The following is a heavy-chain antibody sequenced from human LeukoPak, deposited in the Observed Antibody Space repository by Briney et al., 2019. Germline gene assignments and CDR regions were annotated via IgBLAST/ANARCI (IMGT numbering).Heavy chain of an antibody. Sequence: PGGSLRLSCAASGFTFDDYAMHWVRQAPGKGLEWVSGISWNSGSIGYADSVKGRFTISRDNAKNSLYLQMNSLRAEDTALYYCAKGQQWLVPDFDYWGQGTLVTVSS. V-gene: IGHV3-9*01. CDR2: ISWNSGSI. J-gene: IGHJ4*02. CDR1: GFTFDDYA. D-gene: IGHD6-19*01. CDR3: AKGQQWLVPDFDY.